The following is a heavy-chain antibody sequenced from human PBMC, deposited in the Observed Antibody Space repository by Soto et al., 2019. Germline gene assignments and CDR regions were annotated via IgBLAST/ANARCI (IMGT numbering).Heavy chain of an antibody. Sequence: GGSLILSCAASGFTFSDDYMSWIRQAPGKGLEWVSYISSSVSYTNYADSVKGRFTISRDNAKNSLYLQMNSLRAEDTAVYYCARDADILTGSDAFEIWGQGTMVSVSS. CDR3: ARDADILTGSDAFEI. D-gene: IGHD3-9*01. CDR1: GFTFSDDY. V-gene: IGHV3-11*05. CDR2: ISSSVSYT. J-gene: IGHJ3*02.